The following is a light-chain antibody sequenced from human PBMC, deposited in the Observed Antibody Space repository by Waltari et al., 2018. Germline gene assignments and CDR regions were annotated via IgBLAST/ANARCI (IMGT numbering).Light chain of an antibody. CDR2: EAT. J-gene: IGKJ3*01. Sequence: DIQMTQSPSTLSASVVDRVTITCRASQSFGSWLAWYQQKPGKAPKLLIYEATSLESGVPSRFSASGSGTEFTLTISSLQPDDFATYYCKRYNSYPITFGPGTKVDI. CDR3: KRYNSYPIT. V-gene: IGKV1-5*03. CDR1: QSFGSW.